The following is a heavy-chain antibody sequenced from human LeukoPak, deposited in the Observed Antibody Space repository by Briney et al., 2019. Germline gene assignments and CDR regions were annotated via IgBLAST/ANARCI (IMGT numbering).Heavy chain of an antibody. D-gene: IGHD2-2*01. CDR2: TNSDGSST. V-gene: IGHV3-74*01. Sequence: RGSLRLSCAASGFTFSSYWMHWVRQAPGKGLVWVSHTNSDGSSTSYADSVKGRFTISRGNAKNTLYLQMNSLRAEDTAVYYCARDGYCSSTSCYYFDYWGQGTLVTVSS. CDR3: ARDGYCSSTSCYYFDY. J-gene: IGHJ4*02. CDR1: GFTFSSYW.